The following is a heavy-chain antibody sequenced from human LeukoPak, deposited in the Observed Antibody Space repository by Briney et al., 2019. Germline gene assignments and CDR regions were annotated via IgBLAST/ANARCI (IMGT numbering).Heavy chain of an antibody. Sequence: ASVKVSCKASGYTFSNYAISWVRQAPGQGLEWMGWISGNTGNTNYAQNLQGRVTMTTDTSTSTAYMELRGLRSDDTAVYYCAGDDAFDIWGQGTMVTVSS. CDR3: AGDDAFDI. J-gene: IGHJ3*02. CDR1: GYTFSNYA. V-gene: IGHV1-18*01. CDR2: ISGNTGNT.